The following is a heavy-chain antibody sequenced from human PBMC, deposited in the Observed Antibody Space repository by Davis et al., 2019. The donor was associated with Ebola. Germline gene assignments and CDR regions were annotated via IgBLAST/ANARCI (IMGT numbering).Heavy chain of an antibody. V-gene: IGHV1-18*01. CDR1: GYTFTSYG. D-gene: IGHD6-25*01. CDR2: ISAYNGNT. Sequence: AASVKVSCKASGYTFTSYGISWVRQAPGQGLEWMGWISAYNGNTNYAQKLQGRVTMTTDTSTSTAYMELRSLRSEDTAVYYCAREGAAQYYYGMDVWGQGTTVTVSS. J-gene: IGHJ6*02. CDR3: AREGAAQYYYGMDV.